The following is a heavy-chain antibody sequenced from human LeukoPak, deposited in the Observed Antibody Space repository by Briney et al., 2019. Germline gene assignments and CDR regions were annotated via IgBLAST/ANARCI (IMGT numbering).Heavy chain of an antibody. J-gene: IGHJ3*02. D-gene: IGHD3-9*01. CDR1: GFTFSSYA. CDR3: AKDLDYYDILTGYSDAFDI. V-gene: IGHV3-23*01. Sequence: PGGSLRLSCAASGFTFSSYAMSWVRQAPGKGLEWVSAISGSGGSTYYADSVKGRFTISRDNSKNTLYLQMNSLRAEDTAVYYCAKDLDYYDILTGYSDAFDIWGQGTMVTVSS. CDR2: ISGSGGST.